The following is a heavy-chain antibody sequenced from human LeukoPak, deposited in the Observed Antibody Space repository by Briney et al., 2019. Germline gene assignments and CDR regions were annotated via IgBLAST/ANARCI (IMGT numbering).Heavy chain of an antibody. Sequence: SETLSLTCTVSGGSISSSSYYWGWIRQPPGKGLEWIGSIYYSGSTYYNPSLKSRVTISVDTSKNQFSLKLSSVTAADTAVYYCARDQAVAGPYYYYMDVWGKGTTVTVSS. CDR2: IYYSGST. CDR3: ARDQAVAGPYYYYMDV. J-gene: IGHJ6*03. V-gene: IGHV4-39*07. CDR1: GGSISSSSYY. D-gene: IGHD6-19*01.